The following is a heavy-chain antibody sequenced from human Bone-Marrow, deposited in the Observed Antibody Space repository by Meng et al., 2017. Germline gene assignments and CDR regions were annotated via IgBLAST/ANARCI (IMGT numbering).Heavy chain of an antibody. D-gene: IGHD3-10*01. CDR1: GFTFSNAW. V-gene: IGHV3-15*01. J-gene: IGHJ6*02. CDR3: TTDATTVRGVISLRYYYGMDV. CDR2: IKSKTDGGTT. Sequence: GGSLRLSCAASGFTFSNAWMSWVRQAPGKGLEWVGRIKSKTDGGTTDYAAPVKGRFTISRDDSKNTLYLQMNSLKTEDTAVYYCTTDATTVRGVISLRYYYGMDVWGQGTTVTVSS.